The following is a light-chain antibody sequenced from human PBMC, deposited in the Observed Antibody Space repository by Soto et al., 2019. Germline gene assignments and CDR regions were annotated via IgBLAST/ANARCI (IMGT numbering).Light chain of an antibody. CDR2: SNN. J-gene: IGLJ2*01. Sequence: QSVLTQPPSASGTPGQRVPISGSGSSSNIGSNTVNWYQQLPGTAPKLLIYSNNQRPSGVPDRFSGSKSGTSASLAISGLQSEDEADYYCAAWDDSLNARVFGGGTKVTVL. CDR3: AAWDDSLNARV. V-gene: IGLV1-44*01. CDR1: SSNIGSNT.